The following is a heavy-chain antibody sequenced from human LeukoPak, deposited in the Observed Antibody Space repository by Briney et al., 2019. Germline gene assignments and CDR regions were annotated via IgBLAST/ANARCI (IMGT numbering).Heavy chain of an antibody. CDR3: ARGSTLLWFGELSGVNWFDP. D-gene: IGHD3-10*01. CDR1: GYTFTSYD. V-gene: IGHV1-8*01. CDR2: MSPNRGNT. Sequence: ASVKVSCKASGYTFTSYDINWGRHATGQGLEWMGWMSPNRGNTGYAQKFQGRVTMTRTTSISTAYMELSSLRSEDTAVYYCARGSTLLWFGELSGVNWFDPWGQGALVTVSS. J-gene: IGHJ5*02.